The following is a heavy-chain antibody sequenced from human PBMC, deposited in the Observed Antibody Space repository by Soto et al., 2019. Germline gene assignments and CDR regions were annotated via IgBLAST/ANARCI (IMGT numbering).Heavy chain of an antibody. CDR3: ARGGTYVLGTY. D-gene: IGHD1-1*01. J-gene: IGHJ4*02. CDR2: INAGNGNT. CDR1: GYTFTSYA. Sequence: GASVKVSCKASGYTFTSYAMRWVRQAPGQRLEWMGWINAGNGNTKYSQKFQGRVTITRDTSTSTVYMELSSLRSEDTAVYYCARGGTYVLGTYWGQGTLVTVSS. V-gene: IGHV1-3*01.